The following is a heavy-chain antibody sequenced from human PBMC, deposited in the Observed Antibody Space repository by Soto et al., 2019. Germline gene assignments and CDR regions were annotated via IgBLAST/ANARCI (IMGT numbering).Heavy chain of an antibody. CDR2: ISTYSSNT. CDR1: GYTFTTYG. J-gene: IGHJ4*02. V-gene: IGHV1-18*04. D-gene: IGHD3-10*01. Sequence: ASVKVSCKTSGYTFTTYGISWVRQAPGQGLEWMGWISTYSSNTNSAQNLQGRVTMTIDTSTSTAYMELRSLRSDDTAIYYCARAYGSRKSQEFDYWGQGTQVTVSS. CDR3: ARAYGSRKSQEFDY.